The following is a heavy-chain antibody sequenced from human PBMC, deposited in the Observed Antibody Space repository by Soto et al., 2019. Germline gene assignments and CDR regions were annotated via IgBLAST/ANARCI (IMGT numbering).Heavy chain of an antibody. Sequence: ASVKVSCKASGYTFTSYYMHWVRQAPGQGLEWMGIINPNDGNTSYAQKLQGRVTMTRDTSTSTAYMELRSLRSDDTAVYYCARGASLAAAGPAPWGQGTLVTVSS. D-gene: IGHD6-13*01. V-gene: IGHV1-46*01. J-gene: IGHJ5*02. CDR2: INPNDGNT. CDR3: ARGASLAAAGPAP. CDR1: GYTFTSYY.